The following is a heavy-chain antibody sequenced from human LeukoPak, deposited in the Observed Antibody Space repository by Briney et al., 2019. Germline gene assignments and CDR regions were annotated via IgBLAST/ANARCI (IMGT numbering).Heavy chain of an antibody. D-gene: IGHD2-15*01. CDR1: GYTFTSYD. CDR2: ISAYNGNT. Sequence: AASVKVSCKASGYTFTSYDISWVRQAPGQGLEWMGWISAYNGNTNYAQKLQGRVTMTTDTSTSTAYMELRSLRSADTAVYYCARGWGNGSGGSGYAFDIWGQGTMVTVSS. V-gene: IGHV1-18*01. CDR3: ARGWGNGSGGSGYAFDI. J-gene: IGHJ3*02.